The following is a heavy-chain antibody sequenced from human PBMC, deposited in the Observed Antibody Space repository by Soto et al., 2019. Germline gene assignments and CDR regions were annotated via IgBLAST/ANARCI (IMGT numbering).Heavy chain of an antibody. CDR3: ATVGYCSSTSCQTRYYYYGMDV. CDR2: ISRSGSDI. D-gene: IGHD2-2*03. V-gene: IGHV3-11*01. CDR1: GFTFSDYS. Sequence: GGSLRLSCAASGFTFSDYSMNWVRQAPGKGLEWVSYISRSGSDIYYADSVKGRFTISRDNAKNSLFLQMNSLRAEDTAVYSCATVGYCSSTSCQTRYYYYGMDVWGQGTTVTVSS. J-gene: IGHJ6*02.